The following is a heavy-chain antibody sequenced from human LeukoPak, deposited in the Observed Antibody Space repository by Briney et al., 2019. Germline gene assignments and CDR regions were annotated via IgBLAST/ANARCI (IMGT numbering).Heavy chain of an antibody. D-gene: IGHD2-21*02. J-gene: IGHJ5*02. V-gene: IGHV4-39*01. Sequence: SETLSLTCTVSGGSISSSSYYWGWIRQPPGKGLEWIGSIYYSGSAYYNPSLKCRVTISVDTSKNQFSLKLSSVTAADTAVYYCARHLNNCGGDCYSNWFDPWGQGTLVTVSS. CDR2: IYYSGSA. CDR1: GGSISSSSYY. CDR3: ARHLNNCGGDCYSNWFDP.